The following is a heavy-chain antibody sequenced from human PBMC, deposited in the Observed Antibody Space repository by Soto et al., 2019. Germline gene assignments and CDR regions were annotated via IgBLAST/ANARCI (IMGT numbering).Heavy chain of an antibody. CDR1: GFIFSDYY. Sequence: QVQLVESGGGLVKPGGSLRLSCATSGFIFSDYYMHWIRQAPGKGLEWISYISGNGRIIQYADSAKGRFTISRDNAQNSLYLQMNSLRAEDTALYFCARDFDADSRTDFDYWGKRTLVTVSS. CDR2: ISGNGRII. CDR3: ARDFDADSRTDFDY. D-gene: IGHD4-17*01. V-gene: IGHV3-11*01. J-gene: IGHJ4*02.